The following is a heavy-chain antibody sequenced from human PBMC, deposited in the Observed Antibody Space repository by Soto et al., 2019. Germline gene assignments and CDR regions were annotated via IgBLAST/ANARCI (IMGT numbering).Heavy chain of an antibody. J-gene: IGHJ6*03. Sequence: GESLKISCKGSGYSFTSYWIGWVRQMPGKGLEWMGIIYPGDSDTRYSPSFQGQVTISADKSISTAYLQWSSLKASDTAMYYCARHVGIVATISQSYYYYMDVWGKGTTVTVSS. V-gene: IGHV5-51*01. D-gene: IGHD5-12*01. CDR3: ARHVGIVATISQSYYYYMDV. CDR2: IYPGDSDT. CDR1: GYSFTSYW.